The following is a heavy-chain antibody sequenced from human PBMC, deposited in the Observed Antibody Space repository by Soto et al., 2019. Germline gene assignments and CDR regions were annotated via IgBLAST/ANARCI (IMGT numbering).Heavy chain of an antibody. CDR3: ARAEYYFDSGGYPHPYYFDS. CDR1: GGSITSYF. J-gene: IGHJ4*02. V-gene: IGHV4-59*13. D-gene: IGHD3-22*01. Sequence: SETLSLTCTVSGGSITSYFWTWIRQPPGKGLEWIGYIYYSGSTNYNPSLKSRVTISVDTSKNQFSLKVSSVTAADTAVYYCARAEYYFDSGGYPHPYYFDSWGQGTLVTV. CDR2: IYYSGST.